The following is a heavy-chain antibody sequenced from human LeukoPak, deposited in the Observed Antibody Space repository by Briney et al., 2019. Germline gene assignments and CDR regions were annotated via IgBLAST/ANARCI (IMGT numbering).Heavy chain of an antibody. CDR3: ATGRELCATYYYYYMDV. CDR2: FDPEDGET. CDR1: GYTLTELS. Sequence: ASVKVSCKVSGYTLTELSMHWVRQAPGKGLEWMGDFDPEDGETIYAQKFQGRVTMTEDTSTDTAYMELSSLRSEDTAVYYCATGRELCATYYYYYMDVWGKGTTVTVSS. D-gene: IGHD1-26*01. J-gene: IGHJ6*03. V-gene: IGHV1-24*01.